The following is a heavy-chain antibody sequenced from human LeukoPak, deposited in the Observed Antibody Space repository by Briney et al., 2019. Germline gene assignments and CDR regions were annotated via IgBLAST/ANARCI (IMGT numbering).Heavy chain of an antibody. D-gene: IGHD6-19*01. Sequence: KPSETLSLTCTVSGGSISSYYWSWIRQPPGKGLEWIGYIYYSGSTNYNPSLKSRVTISVDTSKNQFSLKLSSVTAADTAVYYCARDKIVAVADYYTYYYYYGMDVWGQGTTVTVSS. CDR3: ARDKIVAVADYYTYYYYYGMDV. J-gene: IGHJ6*02. V-gene: IGHV4-59*01. CDR1: GGSISSYY. CDR2: IYYSGST.